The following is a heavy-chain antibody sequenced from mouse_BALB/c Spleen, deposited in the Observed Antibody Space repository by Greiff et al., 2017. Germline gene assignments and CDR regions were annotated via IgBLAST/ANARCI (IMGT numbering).Heavy chain of an antibody. J-gene: IGHJ4*01. CDR1: GYTFTDYA. Sequence: VKLQESGPELVRPGVSVKISCKGSGYTFTDYAMHWVKQSHAKSLEWIGVISTYSGNTNYNQKFKGKATMTVDKSSSTAYMELARLTSEDSAIYYCARPLYGNYEAMDYWGQGTSVTVSS. D-gene: IGHD2-1*01. V-gene: IGHV1-67*01. CDR3: ARPLYGNYEAMDY. CDR2: ISTYSGNT.